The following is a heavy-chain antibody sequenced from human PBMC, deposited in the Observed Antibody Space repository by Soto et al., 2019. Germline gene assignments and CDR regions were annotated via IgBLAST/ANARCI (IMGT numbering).Heavy chain of an antibody. V-gene: IGHV3-73*01. CDR2: IRSKANSYAT. CDR3: TRGVVGYGDYWDYYGMDV. J-gene: IGHJ6*02. D-gene: IGHD4-17*01. Sequence: GGSLRLSCAASGFTFSGSAMHWVRQASGKGLEWVGRIRSKANSYATAYAASVKGRLTISRDDSKNTADLQMNSLKTEDTAVYYWTRGVVGYGDYWDYYGMDVWGQGTTVTVSS. CDR1: GFTFSGSA.